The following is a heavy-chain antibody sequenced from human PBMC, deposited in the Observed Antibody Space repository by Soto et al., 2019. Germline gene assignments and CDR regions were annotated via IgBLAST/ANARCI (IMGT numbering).Heavy chain of an antibody. V-gene: IGHV1-69*06. CDR2: IIPIFGTA. D-gene: IGHD3-3*01. Sequence: AVKVSCKASGCTFSSYAISWVRQAPGQGLEWMGGIIPIFGTANYAQKFQGRVTITADKSTSTAYMELNSLRAEDTAVYYCAKGGGYDFWSGYEYYYGMDVWGQGTTVTVSS. CDR3: AKGGGYDFWSGYEYYYGMDV. CDR1: GCTFSSYA. J-gene: IGHJ6*02.